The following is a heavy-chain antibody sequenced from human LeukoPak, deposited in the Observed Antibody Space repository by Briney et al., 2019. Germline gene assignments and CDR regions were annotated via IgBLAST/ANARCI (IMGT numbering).Heavy chain of an antibody. Sequence: MASETLSLTCAVYGGSFSGYYWSWIRQPPGKGLEWIGYIYYSGSTNYNPSLKSRVTISVDTSKNQFSLKLSSVTAADTAVYYCARAIWAAAGPRFDYWGQGTLVTVSS. CDR1: GGSFSGYY. CDR2: IYYSGST. CDR3: ARAIWAAAGPRFDY. V-gene: IGHV4-59*01. J-gene: IGHJ4*02. D-gene: IGHD6-13*01.